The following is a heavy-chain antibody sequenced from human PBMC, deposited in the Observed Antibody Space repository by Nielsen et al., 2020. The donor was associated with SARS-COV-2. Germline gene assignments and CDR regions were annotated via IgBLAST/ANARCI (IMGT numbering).Heavy chain of an antibody. Sequence: GGSLRLSCAASGFTFTSYAMSWVRQAPGKGLEWVSIIYSGGRSAYYADSVKGRFTISRDNSKNTLYLQMNSLRAEDTAVYYCAKVRPIAVAAMSWFDPWGQGTLVTVSS. D-gene: IGHD6-19*01. CDR2: IYSGGRSA. J-gene: IGHJ5*02. CDR3: AKVRPIAVAAMSWFDP. V-gene: IGHV3-23*03. CDR1: GFTFTSYA.